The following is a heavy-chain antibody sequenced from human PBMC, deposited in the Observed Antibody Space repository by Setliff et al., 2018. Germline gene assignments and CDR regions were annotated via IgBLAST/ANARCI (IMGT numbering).Heavy chain of an antibody. Sequence: GESLKISCAASGFTFSSYWMSWVRQAPGKGLEWVANIKQDGSEKYYVDSVKGRFTISRDNAKNSLYLQMNSLRAEDTAVYYCAKTPNYYDSSGYYYLDYWGQGTLVTVSS. J-gene: IGHJ4*02. CDR3: AKTPNYYDSSGYYYLDY. CDR1: GFTFSSYW. CDR2: IKQDGSEK. D-gene: IGHD3-22*01. V-gene: IGHV3-7*03.